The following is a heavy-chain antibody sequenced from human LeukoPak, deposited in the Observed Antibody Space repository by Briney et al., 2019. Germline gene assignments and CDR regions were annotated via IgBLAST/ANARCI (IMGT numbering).Heavy chain of an antibody. V-gene: IGHV1-18*01. CDR1: GYTFTRYG. CDR2: ISAYNGNT. CDR3: ARDPTTAGGYISDY. J-gene: IGHJ4*02. D-gene: IGHD3-22*01. Sequence: ASVKVSCKASGYTFTRYGISWVGQAPGQGREWMGWISAYNGNTNYAQKLQARVTMTTDTSTSTAYMELRSLRSDDTAVYYCARDPTTAGGYISDYWGQGTLVTVSS.